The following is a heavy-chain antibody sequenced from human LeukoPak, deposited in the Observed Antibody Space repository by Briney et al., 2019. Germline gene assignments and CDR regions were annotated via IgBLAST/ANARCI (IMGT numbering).Heavy chain of an antibody. CDR1: GFTFSSYW. D-gene: IGHD3-10*01. V-gene: IGHV3-7*01. Sequence: GGSLRLSCGASGFTFSSYWMSWVRQTPGKGLEWVANIDQVGYEKYYVDSVKGRFTISRDNAKNSLYLEMKGLTDGDTAVYYCTRDGVRGMYDHGHFDRWGQGTLVTVSS. CDR2: IDQVGYEK. J-gene: IGHJ4*02. CDR3: TRDGVRGMYDHGHFDR.